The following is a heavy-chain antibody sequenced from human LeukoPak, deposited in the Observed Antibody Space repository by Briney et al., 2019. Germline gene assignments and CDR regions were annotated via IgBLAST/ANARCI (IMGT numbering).Heavy chain of an antibody. CDR1: GGSITSSNCY. CDR3: VYYYGSGSVEY. V-gene: IGHV4-39*01. Sequence: PWETLSLTCTVSGGSITSSNCYWGWIRQPPGKGLEWIGSFYYSGSTNYNPSLKSRVTTSVETSKNQFSLKLSSVTAADTAVYYCVYYYGSGSVEYWGQGTLVTVSS. J-gene: IGHJ4*02. D-gene: IGHD3-10*01. CDR2: FYYSGST.